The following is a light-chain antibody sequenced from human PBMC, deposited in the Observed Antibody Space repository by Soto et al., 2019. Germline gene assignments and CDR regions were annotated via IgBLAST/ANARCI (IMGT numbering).Light chain of an antibody. J-gene: IGLJ3*02. CDR1: TGAVTSGHY. Sequence: QAVVTQAPSLTVSPGGTVTLTCGSSTGAVTSGHYPYWFQQTPGQAPRTLIYDTSNTHSWTPARFSGSLPGGKAAMTLSGAEDEDEAEYYCLLSYSGARVFGGGTKLTVL. CDR2: DTS. V-gene: IGLV7-46*01. CDR3: LLSYSGARV.